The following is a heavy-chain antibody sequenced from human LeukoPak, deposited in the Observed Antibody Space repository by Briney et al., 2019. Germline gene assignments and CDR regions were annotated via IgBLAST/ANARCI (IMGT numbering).Heavy chain of an antibody. CDR2: IDGSSNNI. J-gene: IGHJ4*02. CDR3: ARDTMTSSWYCDD. CDR1: GFTFSGYS. V-gene: IGHV3-48*04. Sequence: GGSLRLSCAASGFTFSGYSMNWIRQAPGEGLEWLSYIDGSSNNIYYAESVKGRFTISRDNAKNSLYLQMDSLRAEDTAVYYCARDTMTSSWYCDDWGRGTLVTVSS. D-gene: IGHD6-13*01.